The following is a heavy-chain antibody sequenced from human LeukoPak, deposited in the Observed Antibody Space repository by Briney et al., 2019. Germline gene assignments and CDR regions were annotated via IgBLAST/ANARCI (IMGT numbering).Heavy chain of an antibody. J-gene: IGHJ5*02. CDR2: INPNSGGT. D-gene: IGHD3-16*01. CDR3: ARRADDYVWGSYSINNWFDP. CDR1: GYTFTGYY. V-gene: IGHV1-2*02. Sequence: GASVKVSCKASGYTFTGYYMHWVRQAPGQGLEWMGWINPNSGGTNYAQKFQGRVTMTRDTSISTAYMELSRLRSDDTAVYYCARRADDYVWGSYSINNWFDPWGQGTLVTVSS.